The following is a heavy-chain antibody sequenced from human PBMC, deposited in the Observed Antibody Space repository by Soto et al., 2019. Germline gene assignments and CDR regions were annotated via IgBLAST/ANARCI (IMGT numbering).Heavy chain of an antibody. V-gene: IGHV1-18*01. CDR1: GATFTSYG. Sequence: ASVKVSCKASGATFTSYGISWVRQAPGQGLEWMGWISAYNGNTNYAQKLQGRVTMTTDTSTSTAYMELRSLRSDDTAVYYCARDGVDIVATTPADYWGQGTLVTVSS. CDR3: ARDGVDIVATTPADY. D-gene: IGHD5-12*01. CDR2: ISAYNGNT. J-gene: IGHJ4*02.